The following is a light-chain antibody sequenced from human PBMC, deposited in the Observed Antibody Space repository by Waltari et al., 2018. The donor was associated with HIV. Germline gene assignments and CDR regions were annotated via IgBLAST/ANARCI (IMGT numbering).Light chain of an antibody. J-gene: IGLJ3*02. Sequence: SYALTQPPSVSVSPGQTARRTCAGDALPKQDAYWYRQRPGQAPVLVIYKDTERPSGLPGRFSGSSSGTTVTLTISGVQAEDEADYYCQSADSSGTYVVFGGGTKLTVL. V-gene: IGLV3-25*03. CDR3: QSADSSGTYVV. CDR1: ALPKQD. CDR2: KDT.